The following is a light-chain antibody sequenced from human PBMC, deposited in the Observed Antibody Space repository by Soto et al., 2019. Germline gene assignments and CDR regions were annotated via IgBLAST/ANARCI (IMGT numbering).Light chain of an antibody. CDR3: CSYAGSSTFEV. CDR1: SSDVGSYNL. CDR2: EGS. V-gene: IGLV2-23*03. J-gene: IGLJ2*01. Sequence: QSALTQPASVSGSPGQSITISCTGTSSDVGSYNLVSWYQQHPVKAPKLMIYEGSKRPSGVSNRFSGSKSGNTASLTISGLQAEDEADYYCCSYAGSSTFEVFGGGTKLTVL.